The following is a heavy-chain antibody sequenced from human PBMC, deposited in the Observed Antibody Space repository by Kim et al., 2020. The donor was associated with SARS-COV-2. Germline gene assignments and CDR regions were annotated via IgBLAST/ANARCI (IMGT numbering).Heavy chain of an antibody. Sequence: GGSLRLSCAASGFTFSSYSMNWVRQAPGKGLEWVSYISSSSSTIYYADSVKGRFTISRDNAKNSLYLQMNSLRDEDTAVYYCARGGSGISCYYYYAMDVWGRGTTVTVSS. D-gene: IGHD1-20*01. J-gene: IGHJ6*02. V-gene: IGHV3-48*02. CDR2: ISSSSSTI. CDR1: GFTFSSYS. CDR3: ARGGSGISCYYYYAMDV.